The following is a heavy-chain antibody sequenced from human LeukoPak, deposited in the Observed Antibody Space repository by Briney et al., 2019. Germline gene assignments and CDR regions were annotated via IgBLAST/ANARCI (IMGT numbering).Heavy chain of an antibody. D-gene: IGHD3-10*01. CDR1: GGTFSRYA. CDR3: ARDGSGSYSHFDY. V-gene: IGHV1-69*06. CDR2: IIPIFGTA. Sequence: SVKVSCKASGGTFSRYAISWVRQAPGHGLEWMGGIIPIFGTANYAQKFQGRVTITADKSTSTAYMELSSLRSEDTAVYYSARDGSGSYSHFDYWGQGTLVTVSS. J-gene: IGHJ4*02.